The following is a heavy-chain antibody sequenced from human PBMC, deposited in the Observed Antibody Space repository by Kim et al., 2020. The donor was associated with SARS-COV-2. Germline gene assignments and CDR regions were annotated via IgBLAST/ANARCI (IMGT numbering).Heavy chain of an antibody. CDR3: AREARLRGRVKYFDY. D-gene: IGHD4-17*01. CDR1: GFTFSSYW. CDR2: INSDGSST. Sequence: GGSLRLSCAASGFTFSSYWMHWVRQAPGKGLVWVSRINSDGSSTSYADSVKGRFTISRDNAKNTLYLQMNSLRAEDTAVYYCAREARLRGRVKYFDYWGQGTLVTVSS. V-gene: IGHV3-74*01. J-gene: IGHJ4*02.